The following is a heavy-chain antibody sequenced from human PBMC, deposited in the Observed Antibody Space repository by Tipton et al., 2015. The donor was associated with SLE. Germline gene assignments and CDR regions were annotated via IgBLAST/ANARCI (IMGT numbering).Heavy chain of an antibody. CDR3: ARGWHYDILSGYFPAPGYYYYGLDV. J-gene: IGHJ6*02. D-gene: IGHD3-9*01. V-gene: IGHV1-69*01. CDR2: IIPIFGTA. CDR1: GGTFSSYA. Sequence: QLVQSGPEVKKPGSSVKVSCKASGGTFSSYAISWVRQAPGQGLEWMGGIIPIFGTANYAQKFQGRVTITADESTSTAYMGLSSLRSEVTSVYYCARGWHYDILSGYFPAPGYYYYGLDVWGQGTTVSVSS.